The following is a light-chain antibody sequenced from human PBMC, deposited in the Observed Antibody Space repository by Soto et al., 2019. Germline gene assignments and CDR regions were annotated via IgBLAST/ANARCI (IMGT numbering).Light chain of an antibody. J-gene: IGKJ1*01. CDR1: QNINNR. Sequence: DIEMTQSPSTLSASVGDRVMITCRASQNINNRLAWYQQRPGKSPKLLVYCASTLESAVPARFSGSGSGTEFNLSLRGQEPDDFATYYCQHFYTYSPWMFGRGTMVEV. V-gene: IGKV1-5*03. CDR3: QHFYTYSPWM. CDR2: CAS.